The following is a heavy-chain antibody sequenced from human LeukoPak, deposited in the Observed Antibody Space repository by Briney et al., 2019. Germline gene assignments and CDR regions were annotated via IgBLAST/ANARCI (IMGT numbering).Heavy chain of an antibody. CDR2: ISYDGSNK. J-gene: IGHJ1*01. Sequence: PGGSLRLSCAVSGFTFSSYTMHWVRQAPGKGLEWVAIISYDGSNKYYADSVKGRFTISRDNLKNTLYLQMNSLRPEDTAIYSCARDFYYGSGSHYHSPSHWGQGTLVTVSS. CDR1: GFTFSSYT. CDR3: ARDFYYGSGSHYHSPSH. D-gene: IGHD3-10*01. V-gene: IGHV3-30*04.